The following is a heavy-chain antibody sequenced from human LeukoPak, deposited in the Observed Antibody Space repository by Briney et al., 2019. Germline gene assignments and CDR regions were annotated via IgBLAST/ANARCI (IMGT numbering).Heavy chain of an antibody. D-gene: IGHD3-10*01. CDR1: GGSISSSSYY. Sequence: SETLSLTCTVSGGSISSSSYYWGWIRQPPGKGLEWIGSIYYSGSTYYNPSLKSRVTISVDTSKNQFSLKLSSVTAADTAVYYCAREAGVGGFGELLRPYYFDYWGQGTLVTVSS. CDR2: IYYSGST. J-gene: IGHJ4*02. V-gene: IGHV4-39*07. CDR3: AREAGVGGFGELLRPYYFDY.